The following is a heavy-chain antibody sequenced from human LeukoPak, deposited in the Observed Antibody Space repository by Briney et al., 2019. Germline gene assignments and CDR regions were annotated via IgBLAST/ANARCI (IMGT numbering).Heavy chain of an antibody. V-gene: IGHV1-69*13. CDR3: ARVKLIYDILTGYYSYYYYGMDV. Sequence: SVKVSCKASGGTFSSYAISWARQAPGQWLEWMGWIIPIFGTANYAQKFQGRVTITADESTSTAYMELSSLRSEDTAVYYCARVKLIYDILTGYYSYYYYGMDVWGQGTTVTVSS. CDR1: GGTFSSYA. D-gene: IGHD3-9*01. J-gene: IGHJ6*02. CDR2: IIPIFGTA.